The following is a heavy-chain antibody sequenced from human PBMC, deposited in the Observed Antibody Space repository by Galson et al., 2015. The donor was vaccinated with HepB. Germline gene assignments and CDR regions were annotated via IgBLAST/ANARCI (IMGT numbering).Heavy chain of an antibody. Sequence: SLRLSCAASGFTFSIYSMNWVRQAPGKGLEWVSYISSSSSTIYYADSVKGRFTISRDNAKNSLYLQMNSLRAEDTAVYYCARARGLDGYNWYFDLWGRGTLVTVSS. CDR3: ARARGLDGYNWYFDL. V-gene: IGHV3-48*01. CDR2: ISSSSSTI. D-gene: IGHD5-24*01. CDR1: GFTFSIYS. J-gene: IGHJ2*01.